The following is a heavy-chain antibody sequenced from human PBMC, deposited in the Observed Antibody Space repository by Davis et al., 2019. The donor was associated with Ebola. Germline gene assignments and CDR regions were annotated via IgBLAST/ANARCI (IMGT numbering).Heavy chain of an antibody. CDR3: ARELYGPTRGTVYYYGMDV. J-gene: IGHJ6*04. D-gene: IGHD4/OR15-4a*01. CDR2: MNPNSGNT. Sequence: AASVKVSCKASGYTFTSYDINWVRQATGQGLEWMGWMNPNSGNTGYAQKFQGRVTMTRDTSISTAYMELSRLRSDDTAVYYCARELYGPTRGTVYYYGMDVWGKGTTVTVSS. CDR1: GYTFTSYD. V-gene: IGHV1-8*01.